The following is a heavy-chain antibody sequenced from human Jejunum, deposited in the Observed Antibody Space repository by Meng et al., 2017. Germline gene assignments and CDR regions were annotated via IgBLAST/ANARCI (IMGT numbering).Heavy chain of an antibody. V-gene: IGHV3-30*07. J-gene: IGHJ3*02. Sequence: GESLKISCAASGFTFSDYYMHWVRQAPGKGLEWVAVISKDGRNEYYADSLKGRFTISRDNSKNTLFLQMNNLRVEDTGVYYCARPNWNDVRGAFDIWGQGKMVTVSS. CDR3: ARPNWNDVRGAFDI. D-gene: IGHD1-1*01. CDR1: GFTFSDYY. CDR2: ISKDGRNE.